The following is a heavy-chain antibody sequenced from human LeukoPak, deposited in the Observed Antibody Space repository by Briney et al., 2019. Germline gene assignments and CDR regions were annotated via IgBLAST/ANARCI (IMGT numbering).Heavy chain of an antibody. CDR2: ISGSGDST. D-gene: IGHD6-13*01. CDR3: AKEYNSRWYGSTYGMDV. CDR1: GFTFSSYA. Sequence: GGSLRLSCAASGFTFSSYAMRWVRQAPEKGLEWVPTISGSGDSTYYADSVKGRFTFSRDNSKNTLYLQMNSLRAEDTAVYFCAKEYNSRWYGSTYGMDVWGQGTTVTVSS. J-gene: IGHJ6*02. V-gene: IGHV3-23*01.